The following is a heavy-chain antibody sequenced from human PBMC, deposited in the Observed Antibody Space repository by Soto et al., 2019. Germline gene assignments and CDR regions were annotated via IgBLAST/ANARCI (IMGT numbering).Heavy chain of an antibody. J-gene: IGHJ6*02. D-gene: IGHD6-13*01. CDR2: ISGGVDST. CDR1: GFTFNRYA. CDR3: AVGRVAATPYHYYSGMDV. Sequence: LRLSCAASGFTFNRYAFHWVRQAPGKGLEWVSAISGGVDSTFYADSVKGRFTISRDNSKNIQYLQMNNLRAEDTAIYYCAVGRVAATPYHYYSGMDVWGQGTTVTVSS. V-gene: IGHV3-23*01.